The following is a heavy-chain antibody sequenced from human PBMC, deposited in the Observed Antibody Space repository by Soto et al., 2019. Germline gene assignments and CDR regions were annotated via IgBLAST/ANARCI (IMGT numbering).Heavy chain of an antibody. V-gene: IGHV4-34*01. D-gene: IGHD1-26*01. CDR2: INHSRST. J-gene: IGHJ4*02. CDR3: ARGWTTIDY. Sequence: QVQLQQWGAGLLKPSETLSLTCAVYGGSFSGYYWSWIRQPPGKGLEWSGEINHSRSTNYNPSLKSRVAISVDTSENQFSLKLSSVTAADTSVYYCARGWTTIDYWGQGTLVTVSS. CDR1: GGSFSGYY.